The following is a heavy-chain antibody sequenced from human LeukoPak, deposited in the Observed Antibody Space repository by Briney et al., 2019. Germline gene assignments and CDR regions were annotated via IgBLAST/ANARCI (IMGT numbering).Heavy chain of an antibody. CDR1: GASINNNF. CDR2: IYSSGSA. V-gene: IGHV4-59*08. D-gene: IGHD6-19*01. Sequence: SETLSLTCTVSGASINNNFWTWIRQPPGKGLEWIGYIYSSGSANYNPSLKSRVIISGDTSKNQISLNLTSVTAADTAVYFCARQDSSGGDYFDYWGQGILVTVSP. J-gene: IGHJ4*02. CDR3: ARQDSSGGDYFDY.